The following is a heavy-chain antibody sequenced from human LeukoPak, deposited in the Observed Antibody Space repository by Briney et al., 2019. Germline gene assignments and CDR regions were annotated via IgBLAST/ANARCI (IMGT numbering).Heavy chain of an antibody. Sequence: GGSLRLSCAASGFTFSSYWMSWVRQAPGKGLEWVANIKQDGSEKYYVDSVKGRFTISRDNAKNSLYLQMNSLRAEDTAVYYCARGIAAAGGYWFDPWGQGTLVTVSS. J-gene: IGHJ5*02. CDR2: IKQDGSEK. D-gene: IGHD6-13*01. V-gene: IGHV3-7*01. CDR3: ARGIAAAGGYWFDP. CDR1: GFTFSSYW.